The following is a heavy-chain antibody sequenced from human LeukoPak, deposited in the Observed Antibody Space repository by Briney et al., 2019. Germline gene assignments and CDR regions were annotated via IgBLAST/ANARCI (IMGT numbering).Heavy chain of an antibody. V-gene: IGHV4-39*01. Sequence: SETLSLTCTVSGGSISNTEYYWSWIRQPPGKELEWIASINYGGTTYYNPSLKSRVAISVDTSKNQFYLRLSSVTAADTAVYLCARYVVYGSGKYYFDYWGQGSLVTVSS. J-gene: IGHJ4*02. CDR1: GGSISNTEYY. CDR3: ARYVVYGSGKYYFDY. D-gene: IGHD3-10*01. CDR2: INYGGTT.